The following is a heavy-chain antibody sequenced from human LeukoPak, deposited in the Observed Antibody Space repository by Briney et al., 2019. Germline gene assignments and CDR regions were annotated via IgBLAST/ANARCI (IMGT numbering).Heavy chain of an antibody. CDR3: ARDPMVRGVMWY. CDR2: VDPEDGET. Sequence: ASVKISCKVSGYTFTDYYMHWVQQAPGKGLEWMGLVDPEDGETIYAEKFQGRVTITTDESTSTAYMELSSLRSEDTAVYYCARDPMVRGVMWYWGQGTLVTVSS. CDR1: GYTFTDYY. V-gene: IGHV1-69-2*01. D-gene: IGHD3-10*01. J-gene: IGHJ4*02.